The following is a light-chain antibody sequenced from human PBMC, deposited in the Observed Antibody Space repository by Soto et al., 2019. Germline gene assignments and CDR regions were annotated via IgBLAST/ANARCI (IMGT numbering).Light chain of an antibody. V-gene: IGLV2-14*01. CDR1: SSVVGGYNY. CDR2: DVS. CDR3: SSYTSSSTLV. Sequence: QSVLTQPASVSGSPGQSITIPCTGTSSVVGGYNYVSWYQQHPGKAPKLMIYDVSNRPSGVSNRFSGSKSGNTASLTISGLQAEDEADYYCSSYTSSSTLVFGGGTKVTVL. J-gene: IGLJ2*01.